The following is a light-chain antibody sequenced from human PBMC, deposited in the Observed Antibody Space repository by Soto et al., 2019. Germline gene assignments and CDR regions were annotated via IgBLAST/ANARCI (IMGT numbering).Light chain of an antibody. CDR3: QQYGESLYT. CDR2: GAS. V-gene: IGKV3-20*01. J-gene: IGKJ2*01. CDR1: QSVSSNY. Sequence: EIVLTQSPATLSLSPGERATLSCRASQSVSSNYLAWYQQKPGQAPRLLIYGASSRATGIPDRFSGSGSATDFILNISRLEPEDFAVYYCQQYGESLYTFGQGTKVDIK.